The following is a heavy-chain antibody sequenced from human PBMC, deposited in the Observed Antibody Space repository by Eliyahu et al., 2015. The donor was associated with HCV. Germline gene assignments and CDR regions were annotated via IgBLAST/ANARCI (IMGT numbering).Heavy chain of an antibody. CDR1: GGSISXSSYY. Sequence: QLQLQESGPGLVKPSETLSLTCTVSGGSISXSSYYWGWIRQPPGKGLEWIGSIYYSGSTYYNPSLKSRVTISVDTSKNQFSLKLSSVTAADTAVYYCARVRVTAILDYWGQGTLVTVSS. CDR2: IYYSGST. J-gene: IGHJ4*02. V-gene: IGHV4-39*07. CDR3: ARVRVTAILDY. D-gene: IGHD2-21*02.